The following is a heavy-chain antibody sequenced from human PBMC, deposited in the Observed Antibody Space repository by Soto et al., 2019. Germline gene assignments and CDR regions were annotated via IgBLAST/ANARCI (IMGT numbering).Heavy chain of an antibody. CDR1: GFTFSSYA. J-gene: IGHJ4*02. V-gene: IGHV3-30-3*01. CDR2: ISYDGSNK. D-gene: IGHD2-2*01. Sequence: GSLRLSCAASGFTFSSYAMHWVRQAPGKGLEWVAVISYDGSNKYYADSVKGRFTISRDNSKNTLYLQMNSLRAEDTAVYYCARDSPRTSHSPYFDYWGQGTLVTVSS. CDR3: ARDSPRTSHSPYFDY.